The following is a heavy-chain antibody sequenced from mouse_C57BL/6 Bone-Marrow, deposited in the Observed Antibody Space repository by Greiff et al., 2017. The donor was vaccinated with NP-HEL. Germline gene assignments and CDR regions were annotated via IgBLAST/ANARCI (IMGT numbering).Heavy chain of an antibody. V-gene: IGHV2-9*01. CDR3: AGDYDEKGAMDN. CDR2: IWGGGST. D-gene: IGHD2-4*01. Sequence: QVQLKQSGPGLVAPSQSLSITCTVSGFSLTSYGVDWVRQPPGKGLEWLGVIWGGGSTNYNSALMSRLSISKDNSKSQVFLKMNSLQTEDTAMYXCAGDYDEKGAMDNRGQGNPDTVSP. J-gene: IGHJ4*01. CDR1: GFSLTSYG.